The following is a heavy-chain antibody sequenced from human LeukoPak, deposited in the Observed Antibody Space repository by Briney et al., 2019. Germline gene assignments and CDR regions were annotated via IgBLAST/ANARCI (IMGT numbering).Heavy chain of an antibody. CDR1: GGSISSYY. J-gene: IGHJ5*02. V-gene: IGHV4-59*01. D-gene: IGHD6-13*01. Sequence: SETLSLTCTVSGGSISSYYWSWIRQPPGKGLEWIAYISDIGSINYNPSLKSRVTISLDTSKNQFSLKLSSVTAADTAVYYCARVKCSWYGACNWFDPWGQGTLVTVSS. CDR3: ARVKCSWYGACNWFDP. CDR2: ISDIGSI.